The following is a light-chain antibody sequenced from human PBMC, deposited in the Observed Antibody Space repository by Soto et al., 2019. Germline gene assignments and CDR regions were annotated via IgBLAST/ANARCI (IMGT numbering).Light chain of an antibody. CDR1: SSNIGSNY. J-gene: IGLJ1*01. V-gene: IGLV1-47*01. Sequence: QSVLTQPPSASGTPGQRVTISCSGSSSNIGSNYVYWYQQLPGTAPKLLFYRNNQRPLGVPDRFSGSKSGTSASLAISGLRSEDEADYYCAAWDDSLSGYVFGTGTKVTVL. CDR2: RNN. CDR3: AAWDDSLSGYV.